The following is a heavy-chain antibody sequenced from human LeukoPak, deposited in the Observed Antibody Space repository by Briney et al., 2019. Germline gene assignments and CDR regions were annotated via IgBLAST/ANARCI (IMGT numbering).Heavy chain of an antibody. D-gene: IGHD6-13*01. Sequence: ASVKVSCKAPGCTFTSYGISWVRQAPGQGLEWMGWISAYNGNTNYAQKLQGRVTMTTDTSTSTAYMELRSLRSDDTAVYYCARDSSSFGTGDYWGQGTLVTVSS. CDR2: ISAYNGNT. V-gene: IGHV1-18*01. J-gene: IGHJ4*02. CDR3: ARDSSSFGTGDY. CDR1: GCTFTSYG.